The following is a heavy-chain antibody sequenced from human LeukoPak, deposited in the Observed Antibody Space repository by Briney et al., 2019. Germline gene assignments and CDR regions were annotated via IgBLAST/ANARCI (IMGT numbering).Heavy chain of an antibody. D-gene: IGHD2-15*01. Sequence: SETLSLTCTVSGGSISSSSYYWGWIRQPPGKGLEWIGSIYYSGSTYYNPSLKSRVTISVDTSKNQFSLKLSSVTAADTAVYYCARLAPFLPPIYCSGGSCYLDVWGKGTTVTVSS. CDR3: ARLAPFLPPIYCSGGSCYLDV. V-gene: IGHV4-39*01. CDR2: IYYSGST. CDR1: GGSISSSSYY. J-gene: IGHJ6*03.